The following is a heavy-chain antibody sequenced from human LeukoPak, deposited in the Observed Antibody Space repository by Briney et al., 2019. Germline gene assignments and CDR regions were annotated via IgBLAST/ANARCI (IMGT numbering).Heavy chain of an antibody. CDR2: IQYDGSNE. D-gene: IGHD6-19*01. CDR3: ASEGGISGWYDVFDI. Sequence: GGSLRLSCAASGFTFSSYGMHWVRQAPGKGLEWVAYIQYDGSNEQYAHSVKGRFTISRDNAKNSLFLQMNSLRVEDTAVYYCASEGGISGWYDVFDIWGQGTMVTVSS. V-gene: IGHV3-30*12. J-gene: IGHJ3*02. CDR1: GFTFSSYG.